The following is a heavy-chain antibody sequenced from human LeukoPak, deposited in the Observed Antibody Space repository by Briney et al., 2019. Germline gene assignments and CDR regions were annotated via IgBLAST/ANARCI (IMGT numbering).Heavy chain of an antibody. CDR1: GGSFSGYY. CDR2: INHSGST. CDR3: VRGNGPIRYGAEGVYFDY. V-gene: IGHV4-34*01. J-gene: IGHJ4*02. D-gene: IGHD3-10*01. Sequence: SETLSLTCAVYGGSFSGYYWSWIRQPPGKGLEWIGEINHSGSTNYNPSLKSRVTISVDTSKNQFSLKLSSVTAADTAVYYCVRGNGPIRYGAEGVYFDYWGQGTLVTVSS.